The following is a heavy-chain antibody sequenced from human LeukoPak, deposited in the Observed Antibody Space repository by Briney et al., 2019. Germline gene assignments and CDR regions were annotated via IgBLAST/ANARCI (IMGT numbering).Heavy chain of an antibody. J-gene: IGHJ4*02. V-gene: IGHV1-2*02. D-gene: IGHD3-10*01. CDR2: INPNTGGT. Sequence: ASVKVSCKASGYNFTVYYLHWVRQAPGQGLEWMGWINPNTGGTNYAQKFRGRVTMTRDTSISTAYMELSRLRSDDTAVYYCARDGGVVRGVIIRGDYFDYWGQGTLVTVSS. CDR3: ARDGGVVRGVIIRGDYFDY. CDR1: GYNFTVYY.